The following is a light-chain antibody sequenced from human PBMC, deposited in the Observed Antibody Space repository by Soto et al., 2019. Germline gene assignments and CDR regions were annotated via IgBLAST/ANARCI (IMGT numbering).Light chain of an antibody. Sequence: EIVMTQSPATLSVSPGERATLSCRASQSVSSNLAWYQQKPGQAPRLLIYGASTRATGIPARFSGSGSGTNFTLTISSLQSADFAVYYCQQYNNWPFTFGPGIKVHIK. CDR3: QQYNNWPFT. V-gene: IGKV3-15*01. J-gene: IGKJ3*01. CDR1: QSVSSN. CDR2: GAS.